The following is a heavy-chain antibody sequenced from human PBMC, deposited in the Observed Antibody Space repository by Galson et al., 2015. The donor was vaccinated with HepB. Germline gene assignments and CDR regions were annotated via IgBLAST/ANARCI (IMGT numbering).Heavy chain of an antibody. Sequence: SVQVSCKASGYTFTSYYMHCLRQPPGQGLEWMGIINPSGGSTNYAQKFQGRVTMTRDTSTSTVYMELSSLRSEDTAVYYCASNYYDSSGYSYAFDIWGQGTMVTVSS. V-gene: IGHV1-46*03. D-gene: IGHD3-22*01. CDR2: INPSGGST. CDR3: ASNYYDSSGYSYAFDI. J-gene: IGHJ3*02. CDR1: GYTFTSYY.